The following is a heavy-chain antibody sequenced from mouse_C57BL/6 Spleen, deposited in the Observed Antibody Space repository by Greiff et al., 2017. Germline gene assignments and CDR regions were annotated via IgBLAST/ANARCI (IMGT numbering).Heavy chain of an antibody. CDR3: ARDRSYAMDY. CDR1: GFTFSDYG. Sequence: EVNVVESGGGLVKPGGSLKLSCAASGFTFSDYGMHWVRQAPEKGLEWVAYISSGSSTIYYADTVKGRFTISRDNANNTVYLQMTSLRSEDTAMYYCARDRSYAMDYWGQGTSVTVSS. V-gene: IGHV5-17*01. CDR2: ISSGSSTI. J-gene: IGHJ4*01.